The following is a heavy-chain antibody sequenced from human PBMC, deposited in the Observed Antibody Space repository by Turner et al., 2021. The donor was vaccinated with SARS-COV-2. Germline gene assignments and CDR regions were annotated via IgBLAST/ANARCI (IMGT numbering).Heavy chain of an antibody. CDR1: EGTFSSYA. CDR3: ARARGVDYYDSTGQRFDP. Sequence: QVQLVQSGDAVKHPGSSVKVSCKASEGTFSSYAISWVRQAPGQGLEWMGGIIPIFGTANYGQKFQGRVTITADESTGTAYMELSSLRSEDTAVYYWARARGVDYYDSTGQRFDPWGQGTLVTVSS. CDR2: IIPIFGTA. J-gene: IGHJ5*02. V-gene: IGHV1-69*01. D-gene: IGHD3-22*01.